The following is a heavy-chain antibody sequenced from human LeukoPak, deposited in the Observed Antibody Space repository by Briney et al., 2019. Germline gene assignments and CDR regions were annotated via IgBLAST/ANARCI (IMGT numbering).Heavy chain of an antibody. Sequence: GGSLRLSCAASGFTFSSYGMHWVRQAPGKGLEWVAVIWYDGSDKYYVDSVKGLFTISRDNSKNTLYLQMNSLRAEDTAVYYCAKDKDYGYYMDVWGKGTTVTVSS. V-gene: IGHV3-33*06. D-gene: IGHD3-16*01. CDR2: IWYDGSDK. CDR1: GFTFSSYG. J-gene: IGHJ6*03. CDR3: AKDKDYGYYMDV.